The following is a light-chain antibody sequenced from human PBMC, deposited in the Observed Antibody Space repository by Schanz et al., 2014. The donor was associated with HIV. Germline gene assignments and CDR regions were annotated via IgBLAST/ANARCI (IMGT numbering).Light chain of an antibody. CDR3: QQYGSSPWT. J-gene: IGKJ1*01. Sequence: EIVLTQSPGTLSLSPGERATLSCRASQSVSASYLAWYQQKPGQAPRLLIYGASSRATGIPDRFSGSGSGTDFTLTISRLEPEDFAVYYCQQYGSSPWTFGRGTKVAI. V-gene: IGKV3-20*01. CDR2: GAS. CDR1: QSVSASY.